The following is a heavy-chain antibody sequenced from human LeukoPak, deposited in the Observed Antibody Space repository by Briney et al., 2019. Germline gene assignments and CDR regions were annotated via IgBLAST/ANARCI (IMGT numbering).Heavy chain of an antibody. CDR2: IYPGNSDT. V-gene: IGHV5-51*01. CDR1: ASRFTSHW. J-gene: IGHJ5*02. Sequence: GESLKISCQGSASRFTSHWIGWVRQLPGKGLEWMGIIYPGNSDTRYSPSFQGQVTISADKSISTAYLQWSSLKASDTAMYYCARHWGYGTDPWGQGTLVTVSS. CDR3: ARHWGYGTDP. D-gene: IGHD5-12*01.